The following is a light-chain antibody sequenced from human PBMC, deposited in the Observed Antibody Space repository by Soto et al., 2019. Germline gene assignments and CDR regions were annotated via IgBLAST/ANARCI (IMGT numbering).Light chain of an antibody. CDR3: LLSYNGPYV. CDR2: DTT. Sequence: QAVATHEPSLTVSPGGTVTLTCGSSTXAVTNGHYPYWFQQKPGQAPRTLIYDTTNRHSWTPARFSGSLLGGKAALTLSGAQPEDEAEYYCLLSYNGPYVFGTGTKVTVL. J-gene: IGLJ1*01. CDR1: TXAVTNGHY. V-gene: IGLV7-46*01.